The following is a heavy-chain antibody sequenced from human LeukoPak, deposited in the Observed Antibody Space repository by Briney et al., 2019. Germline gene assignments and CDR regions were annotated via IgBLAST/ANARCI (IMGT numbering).Heavy chain of an antibody. V-gene: IGHV4-39*07. Sequence: PSETLSLTCTVSGVSISSSNSYWGWIRQPPGKGLEWIGSIYHSGSTYYNPSLKSRVTISVDTSKNQFSLKLSSVTAADTAVYYCASPLRSGSSYFDYWGQGTLVTVSS. CDR3: ASPLRSGSSYFDY. CDR1: GVSISSSNSY. CDR2: IYHSGST. J-gene: IGHJ4*02. D-gene: IGHD1-26*01.